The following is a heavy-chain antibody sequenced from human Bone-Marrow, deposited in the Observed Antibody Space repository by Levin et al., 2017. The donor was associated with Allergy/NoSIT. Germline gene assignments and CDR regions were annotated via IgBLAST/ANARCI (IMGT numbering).Heavy chain of an antibody. Sequence: GESLKISCEASGFTFSNYDMHWVRQSTGKGLEWVSTISSAGDTYYPDSVKGRFTVSRENAENSFYLQMKSLAVGDTAVYFCVRARNGYYEHWGQGTLVTVS. D-gene: IGHD3-3*01. CDR3: VRARNGYYEH. V-gene: IGHV3-13*01. CDR2: ISSAGDT. CDR1: GFTFSNYD. J-gene: IGHJ4*02.